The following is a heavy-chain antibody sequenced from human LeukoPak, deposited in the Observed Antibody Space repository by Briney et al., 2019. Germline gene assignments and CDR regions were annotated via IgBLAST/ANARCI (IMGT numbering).Heavy chain of an antibody. CDR1: GGSISSYY. CDR3: ARGVYIAAAQYGY. Sequence: SETLSLTCTVSGGSISSYYWSWIRQPPGKGLEWIGYIYYSGTTNYNPSLKSRVTISVDTSKNQFSLKLSSVTTADTAVYYCARGVYIAAAQYGYWGQGTLVSVSS. J-gene: IGHJ4*02. CDR2: IYYSGTT. D-gene: IGHD6-13*01. V-gene: IGHV4-59*01.